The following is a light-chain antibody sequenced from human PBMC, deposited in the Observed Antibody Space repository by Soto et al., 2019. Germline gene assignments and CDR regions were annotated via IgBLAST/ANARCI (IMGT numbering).Light chain of an antibody. V-gene: IGKV3-20*01. CDR3: QQYGSSPT. CDR1: QSVTSSY. J-gene: IGKJ5*01. Sequence: EMVLTQSPGTLSLSPGERATLSCRASQSVTSSYLAWYQQKPGQAPRLLIYGASSRATGIPDRFSGSGSGTDFTLTISRLEPEDFAVYYCQQYGSSPTFGKGTRLEI. CDR2: GAS.